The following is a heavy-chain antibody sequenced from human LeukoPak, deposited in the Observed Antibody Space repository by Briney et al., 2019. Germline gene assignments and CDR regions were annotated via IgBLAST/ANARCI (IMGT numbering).Heavy chain of an antibody. CDR3: ARSMVRDQNWFDP. CDR1: GFPFIEYS. Sequence: GGSLRLSCSASGFPFIEYSMNWVRPAPGKGRGWISYIGIDSGNTKYADSVRGRFTISTDKAKNSLYLQMNSLRVEDTAVYYCARSMVRDQNWFDPWGQGTLVTVSS. D-gene: IGHD3-10*01. CDR2: IGIDSGNT. J-gene: IGHJ5*02. V-gene: IGHV3-48*01.